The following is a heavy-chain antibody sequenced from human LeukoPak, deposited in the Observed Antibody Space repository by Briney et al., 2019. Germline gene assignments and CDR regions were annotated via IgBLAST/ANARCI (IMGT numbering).Heavy chain of an antibody. Sequence: PSETLSLTCTVSGGSISSGSYYWSWIRQPAGKGLEWIGRIYTSGSTNYNPSLKSRVTISVDTSKNQFSLKLSSVTAADTAVYYCARGGSIFGVVIKSFDYWGQGTLVTVSS. V-gene: IGHV4-61*02. CDR3: ARGGSIFGVVIKSFDY. CDR2: IYTSGST. CDR1: GGSISSGSYY. D-gene: IGHD3-3*01. J-gene: IGHJ4*02.